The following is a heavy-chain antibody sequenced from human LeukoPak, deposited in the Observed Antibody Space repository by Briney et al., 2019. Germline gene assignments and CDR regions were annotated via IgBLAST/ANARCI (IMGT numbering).Heavy chain of an antibody. CDR3: ARVEYSSGWKNWFDP. V-gene: IGHV1-69*04. J-gene: IGHJ5*02. CDR1: GGTFSSYA. D-gene: IGHD6-19*01. Sequence: GASVKVSCKASGGTFSSYAISWVRQAPGQGLEWMGRIIPILGIANYAQKFQGRVTITADKSTSTAYMELSSLRSEDTAVCYCARVEYSSGWKNWFDPWGQGTLVTVSS. CDR2: IIPILGIA.